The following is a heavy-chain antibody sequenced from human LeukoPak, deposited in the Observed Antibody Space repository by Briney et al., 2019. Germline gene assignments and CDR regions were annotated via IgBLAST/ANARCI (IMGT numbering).Heavy chain of an antibody. CDR1: GFTVSSNY. J-gene: IGHJ4*02. CDR3: ARGNVLVPGANHFDF. CDR2: VYAGGSV. Sequence: PGGSLRLSCAASGFTVSSNYVSWVRQAPGKGLEWVSVVYAGGSVYYGDSVKGRFTISRDNSKNTVFLQMNSLRVEDTAVYYCARGNVLVPGANHFDFWGQGTLVTVSS. D-gene: IGHD2-2*01. V-gene: IGHV3-66*01.